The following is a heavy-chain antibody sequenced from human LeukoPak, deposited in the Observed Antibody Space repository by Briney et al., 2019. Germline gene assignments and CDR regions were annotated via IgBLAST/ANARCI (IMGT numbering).Heavy chain of an antibody. Sequence: SETLSLTCTVSGGSISSSSYYWGWIRQPPGKGLEWIGSIYYSGSTYYNPSLKSRVTISVDTSKNQFSLKLSSVTAADTAVYYCARHGRSIAARPYPGWFDYWGQGTLVTVSS. CDR1: GGSISSSSYY. J-gene: IGHJ4*02. CDR2: IYYSGST. D-gene: IGHD6-6*01. CDR3: ARHGRSIAARPYPGWFDY. V-gene: IGHV4-39*01.